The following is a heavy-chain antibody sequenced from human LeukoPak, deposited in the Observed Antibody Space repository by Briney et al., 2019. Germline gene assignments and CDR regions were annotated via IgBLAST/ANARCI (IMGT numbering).Heavy chain of an antibody. V-gene: IGHV3-23*01. Sequence: PGGSLRLSCAASGFTFGSYAMNWVRQAPGKGLDWVSVISGSAESTYYADSVKGRFTISRDNSKNTLYLQMNSLRADDTAVYYCAKLPGYSVYEYYFDYWGQGTLVTVSA. CDR2: ISGSAEST. CDR3: AKLPGYSVYEYYFDY. D-gene: IGHD5/OR15-5a*01. J-gene: IGHJ4*02. CDR1: GFTFGSYA.